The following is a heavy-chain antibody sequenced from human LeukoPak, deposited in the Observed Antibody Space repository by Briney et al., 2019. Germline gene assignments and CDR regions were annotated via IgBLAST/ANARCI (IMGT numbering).Heavy chain of an antibody. V-gene: IGHV4-34*01. J-gene: IGHJ4*02. CDR2: INHSGST. Sequence: PSETLSLTCTVSGGSISSYYWSWIRQPPGKGLEWIGEINHSGSTNYNPSLKSRVTISVDTSKNQFSLKLSSVTAADTAVYYCARLDYGAIYYWGQGTLVTVSS. D-gene: IGHD4-17*01. CDR1: GGSISSYY. CDR3: ARLDYGAIYY.